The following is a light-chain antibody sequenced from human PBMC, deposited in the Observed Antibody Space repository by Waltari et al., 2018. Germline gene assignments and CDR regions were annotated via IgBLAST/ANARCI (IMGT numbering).Light chain of an antibody. CDR1: QSGNDIY. CDR3: QHLDTSWT. Sequence: ELVLTQSPVTLSLSPGERATLSCRASQSGNDIYLAWYQKKVGQPPRLLIYGASSRATGIPDRFSGSGSGTDFTLTISRLEPEDFAVYYCQHLDTSWTFGQGTKVEIK. J-gene: IGKJ1*01. V-gene: IGKV3-20*01. CDR2: GAS.